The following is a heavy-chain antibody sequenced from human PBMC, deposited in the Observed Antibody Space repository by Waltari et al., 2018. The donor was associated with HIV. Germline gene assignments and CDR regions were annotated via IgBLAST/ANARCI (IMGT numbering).Heavy chain of an antibody. Sequence: QVKLVESGGGWVKPGGSLRLPCAATALVFGYFFMTWMRQSPGKGPEWVGYISGSGTISFYADSVRGRFTISRDNANNSLYLQMNSLRDEDTAIYYCCRGVSSDRWGQGTLVTVSS. CDR2: ISGSGTIS. J-gene: IGHJ5*02. CDR1: ALVFGYFF. D-gene: IGHD2-2*01. V-gene: IGHV3-11*01. CDR3: CRGVSSDR.